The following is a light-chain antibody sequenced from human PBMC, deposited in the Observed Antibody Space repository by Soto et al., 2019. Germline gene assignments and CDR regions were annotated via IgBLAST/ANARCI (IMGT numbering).Light chain of an antibody. V-gene: IGKV3-20*01. CDR2: GAS. CDR1: QVVTSNY. J-gene: IGKJ4*01. Sequence: EIVLTQSPGTLSLSPGERATLSCRASQVVTSNYLAWYQQKPGQAPRLLIYGASSRDTGIPDRFSGSGFGTALTLTISSLEPEDFSVYYCQQYGGSPRVTFGGGTKVEI. CDR3: QQYGGSPRVT.